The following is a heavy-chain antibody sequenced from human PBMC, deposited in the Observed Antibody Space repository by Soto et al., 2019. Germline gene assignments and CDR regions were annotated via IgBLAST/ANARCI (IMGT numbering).Heavy chain of an antibody. CDR2: IYHSGST. J-gene: IGHJ4*02. V-gene: IGHV4-30-2*01. CDR3: ARTLRFGYDSSGYLFDY. Sequence: SETLSLTCAVSGGSISSGGYSWSWIRQPPGKGLEWIGYIYHSGSTYYNPSLKSRVTISVDRSKNQFSLKLSSVTAADTAVYYCARTLRFGYDSSGYLFDYWGQGTLVTVPQ. CDR1: GGSISSGGYS. D-gene: IGHD3-22*01.